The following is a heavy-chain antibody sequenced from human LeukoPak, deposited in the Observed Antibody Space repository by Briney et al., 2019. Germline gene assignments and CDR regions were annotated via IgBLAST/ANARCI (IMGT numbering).Heavy chain of an antibody. CDR2: IYHTGSA. J-gene: IGHJ4*02. CDR1: NYYISSGSY. Sequence: RPSETLSLTCGVSNYYISSGSYWSWIRQPPGKGLEWIGSIYHTGSAYYSSSLQSRVTISVDTSKNQFSVKLSSMTAADTAVYYCARANDRGGTSPLDYWGQGTLVTVSS. V-gene: IGHV4-38-2*01. CDR3: ARANDRGGTSPLDY. D-gene: IGHD2-2*01.